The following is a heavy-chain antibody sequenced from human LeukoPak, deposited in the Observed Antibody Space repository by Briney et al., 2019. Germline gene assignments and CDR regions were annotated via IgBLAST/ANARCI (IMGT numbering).Heavy chain of an antibody. CDR3: ARDEGSGWYGTDYYYYGMDV. J-gene: IGHJ6*02. CDR1: GFTFSSYS. D-gene: IGHD6-19*01. Sequence: PGGSLRPSCAASGFTFSSYSMNWVRQAPGKGLEWVSSISSSSSYIYYADSVKGRFTISRDNAKNSLYLQMNSLRAEDTAVYYCARDEGSGWYGTDYYYYGMDVWGQGTTVTVSS. CDR2: ISSSSSYI. V-gene: IGHV3-21*01.